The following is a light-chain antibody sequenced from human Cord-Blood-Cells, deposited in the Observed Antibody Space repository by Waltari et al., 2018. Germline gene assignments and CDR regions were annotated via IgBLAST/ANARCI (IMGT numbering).Light chain of an antibody. CDR2: WAS. CDR1: QSVLYSSNNKNY. V-gene: IGKV4-1*01. Sequence: DIVMTQSPDSLAVSLGERATINCKSSQSVLYSSNNKNYLAWYQQKPGQPPKLLIYWASTRESGVPDRFSGSGSGTDVTLTISSLQAEDVAVYYCQQYYSTPYSFGQGTKLKIK. J-gene: IGKJ2*03. CDR3: QQYYSTPYS.